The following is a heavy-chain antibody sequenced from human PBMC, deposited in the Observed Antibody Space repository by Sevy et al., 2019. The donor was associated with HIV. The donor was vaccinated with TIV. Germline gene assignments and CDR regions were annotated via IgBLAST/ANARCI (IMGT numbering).Heavy chain of an antibody. D-gene: IGHD6-25*01. Sequence: ASVKVSCKASGYIFTDYYIHWVRQAPGQGLEWMGWISNYNGNTNYAQKFQGRVTLTTDTTTSTASLELWSLRSDDTAVYYCAREPNADGYNAFDYWGQGTLVTVSS. CDR3: AREPNADGYNAFDY. V-gene: IGHV1-18*04. CDR2: ISNYNGNT. CDR1: GYIFTDYY. J-gene: IGHJ4*02.